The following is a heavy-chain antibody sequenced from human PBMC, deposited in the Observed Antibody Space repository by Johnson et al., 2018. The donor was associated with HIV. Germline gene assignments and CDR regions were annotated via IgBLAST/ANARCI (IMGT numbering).Heavy chain of an antibody. CDR2: IGTAGDT. CDR1: GFTFSSYD. V-gene: IGHV3-13*01. D-gene: IGHD6-6*01. CDR3: ARPDSSSARAHDAFDI. J-gene: IGHJ3*02. Sequence: VQLVESGGGVVQPGRSLRLSCAASGFTFSSYDMHWVRQATGKGLEWVSAIGTAGDTYYPGSVKGRFTISRENAKNSLYLQMNSLRAGDTAVYYCARPDSSSARAHDAFDIWGQGTMVTVSS.